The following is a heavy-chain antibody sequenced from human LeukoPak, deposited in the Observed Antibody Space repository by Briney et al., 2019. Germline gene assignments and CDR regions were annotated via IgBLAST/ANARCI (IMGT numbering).Heavy chain of an antibody. J-gene: IGHJ4*02. CDR1: GYTFTSYY. CDR3: ARAYDYVWGSYRQNYFDY. CDR2: IYPSGGST. V-gene: IGHV1-46*01. D-gene: IGHD3-16*02. Sequence: ASVKVSCKASGYTFTSYYMHWVRQAPGQGLEWMGIIYPSGGSTSYAQKFQGRVTMTRDMSTSTVYMELSSLRSEDTAVYYCARAYDYVWGSYRQNYFDYWGQGTLVTVSS.